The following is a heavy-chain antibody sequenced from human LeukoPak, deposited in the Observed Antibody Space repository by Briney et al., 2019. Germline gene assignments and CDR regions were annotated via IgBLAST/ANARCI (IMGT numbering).Heavy chain of an antibody. Sequence: SVKVSCKASGGTFSSYAISWVRQAPGQGLEWMGGIIPIFGTANYAQKFQGRVTITTDESTSTAYMELSSLRSEDTAVYYCARIYDSSGYYFDYWGQEPWSPSPQ. CDR2: IIPIFGTA. J-gene: IGHJ4*01. CDR3: ARIYDSSGYYFDY. V-gene: IGHV1-69*05. D-gene: IGHD3-22*01. CDR1: GGTFSSYA.